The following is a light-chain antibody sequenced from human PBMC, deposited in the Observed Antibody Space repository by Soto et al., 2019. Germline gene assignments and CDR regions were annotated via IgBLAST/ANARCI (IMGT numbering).Light chain of an antibody. J-gene: IGKJ5*01. CDR2: GAS. V-gene: IGKV3-20*01. CDR3: QQYNKWPPIT. Sequence: EIVLTQYPGTLSLSPGERSTLSCRAIQSVSSSYLAWYQQKPGQAPRLLIYGASSRATGIPDRFSGSGSGTEFTLTISSLQSEDFAVYYCQQYNKWPPITFGQGTRLEI. CDR1: QSVSSSY.